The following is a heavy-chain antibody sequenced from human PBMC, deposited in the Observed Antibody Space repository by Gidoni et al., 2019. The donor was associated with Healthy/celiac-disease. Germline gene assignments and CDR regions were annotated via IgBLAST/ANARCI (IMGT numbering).Heavy chain of an antibody. CDR1: GGSFSGYY. J-gene: IGHJ4*02. D-gene: IGHD5-12*01. CDR3: AREGGKWLRLGYFDY. V-gene: IGHV4-34*01. CDR2: INHNGST. Sequence: QVQLQQWGAGLLKPSETLSLTCAVYGGSFSGYYWSWIRQPPGKGLEWMGEINHNGSTNYNPSLKSRVTISVDTSKNQFSLKLSSVTAADTAVYYCAREGGKWLRLGYFDYWGQGTLVTVSS.